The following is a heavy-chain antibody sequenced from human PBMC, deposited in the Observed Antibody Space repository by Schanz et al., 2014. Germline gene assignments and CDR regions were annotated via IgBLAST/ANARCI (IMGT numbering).Heavy chain of an antibody. CDR2: ISAYNGNT. CDR3: ARDGNYYGSRNYYKTPYYFDY. CDR1: GYTFTSYG. V-gene: IGHV1-18*01. D-gene: IGHD3-10*01. J-gene: IGHJ4*02. Sequence: QVQLVQSGAEVKKPGASVKVSCKASGYTFTSYGISWVRQAPGQGLEWMGWISAYNGNTKYPQKLQGRVTMTTDTSTSTAYMELRSLRSDDTAVYYCARDGNYYGSRNYYKTPYYFDYWGQGTLVTVSS.